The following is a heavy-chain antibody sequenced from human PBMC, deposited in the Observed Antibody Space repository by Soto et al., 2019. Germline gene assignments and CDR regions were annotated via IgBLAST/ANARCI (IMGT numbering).Heavy chain of an antibody. Sequence: GGSLRLSCAASGFTFSSYGMHWVRQAPGKGLEWVAVISYDGSNKYYADSVKGRFTISRDNSKNTLYLQMNSLRAEDTAVYYCAKLRSFDRLSAFDIWGQGPMVTVSS. J-gene: IGHJ3*02. CDR1: GFTFSSYG. V-gene: IGHV3-30*18. CDR2: ISYDGSNK. D-gene: IGHD3-9*01. CDR3: AKLRSFDRLSAFDI.